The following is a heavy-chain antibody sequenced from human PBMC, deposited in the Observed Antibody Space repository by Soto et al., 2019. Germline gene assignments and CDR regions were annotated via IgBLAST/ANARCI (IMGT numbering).Heavy chain of an antibody. CDR2: ITKDGSSI. CDR3: ARGGVGSFDY. J-gene: IGHJ4*02. D-gene: IGHD3-10*01. CDR1: GFTFSSFW. V-gene: IGHV3-74*01. Sequence: EVQLVESGGGLVQPGGSLRLSFAASGFTFSSFWMHWVRQVPGKGLVWISHITKDGSSISYADSVKGRFTISRDNAKNTVYLQMNGLRAEDTAVYYCARGGVGSFDYWGQGSLVTVSS.